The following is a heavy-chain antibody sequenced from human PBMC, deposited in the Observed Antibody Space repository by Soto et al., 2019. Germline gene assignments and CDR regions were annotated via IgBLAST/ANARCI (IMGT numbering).Heavy chain of an antibody. D-gene: IGHD2-21*01. V-gene: IGHV3-11*06. J-gene: IGHJ5*02. Sequence: PGGSLRLSCATSGFSISDSYMSWIRQAPGKGLEWISYISPRSTFRDYADSLKGRFTISRDSVKNSVYLQMNNLTADDTGVYYCARRGGGGLFDPWGQGSLVTVSS. CDR3: ARRGGGGLFDP. CDR2: ISPRSTFR. CDR1: GFSISDSY.